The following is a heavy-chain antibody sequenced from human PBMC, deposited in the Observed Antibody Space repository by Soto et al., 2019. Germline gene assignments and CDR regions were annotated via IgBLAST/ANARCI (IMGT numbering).Heavy chain of an antibody. D-gene: IGHD3-3*01. V-gene: IGHV1-2*02. CDR1: GYTFTGYY. J-gene: IGHJ3*02. Sequence: ASVKVSCKASGYTFTGYYMHWVRQAPGQGLEWMGWINPNSGGTNYAQKFQGRVTMTRDTSISTAYMELSRLRSDDTAVYYCAREGGYDFWSGYYSLSAFDIWGQGTMVTVSS. CDR2: INPNSGGT. CDR3: AREGGYDFWSGYYSLSAFDI.